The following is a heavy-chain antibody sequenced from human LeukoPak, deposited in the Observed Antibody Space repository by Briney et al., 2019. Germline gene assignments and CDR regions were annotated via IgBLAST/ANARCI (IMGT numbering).Heavy chain of an antibody. J-gene: IGHJ4*02. D-gene: IGHD1-26*01. CDR1: GFTFSSYA. V-gene: IGHV3-23*01. Sequence: TGGSLRLSCAASGFTFSSYAMSWVRQAPGKGLEWVSAISGSGGSTYYADSVKGRFTISRDNAKNMMYLQMNSLRAEDTAVYYCARGGGGSYSDYWGQGTLVTVSS. CDR2: ISGSGGST. CDR3: ARGGGGSYSDY.